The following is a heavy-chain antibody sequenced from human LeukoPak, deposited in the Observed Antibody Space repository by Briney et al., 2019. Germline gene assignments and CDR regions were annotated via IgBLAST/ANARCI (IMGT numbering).Heavy chain of an antibody. J-gene: IGHJ4*02. CDR3: AKSPSDGYNFYDY. D-gene: IGHD5-24*01. CDR1: GGTFSSYA. CDR2: ISGGGDAT. V-gene: IGHV3-23*01. Sequence: SCKASGGTFSSYAMSWVRQAPGKGLEWVSVISGGGDATYYADSVKGRFTISRDNSKNTLYLQMNSLRAEDTAVYYCAKSPSDGYNFYDYWGQGTLVTVSS.